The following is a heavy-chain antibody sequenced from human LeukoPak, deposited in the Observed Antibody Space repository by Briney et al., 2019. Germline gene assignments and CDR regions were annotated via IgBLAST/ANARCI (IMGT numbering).Heavy chain of an antibody. D-gene: IGHD1-26*01. CDR1: GGSISSSNW. V-gene: IGHV4-4*02. CDR2: IYHSGST. J-gene: IGHJ4*02. CDR3: ARVGGSYSTFDY. Sequence: SETLSLTCAVSGGSISSSNWWSWVRQPPGKGLEWIGEIYHSGSTNYNPSLKSRVPISVDKSKNQFSLKLSSVTAADTAVYYCARVGGSYSTFDYWGQGTLVTVSS.